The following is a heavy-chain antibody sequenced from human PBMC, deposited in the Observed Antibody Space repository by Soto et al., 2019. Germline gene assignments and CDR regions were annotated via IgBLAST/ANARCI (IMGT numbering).Heavy chain of an antibody. V-gene: IGHV1-69*12. CDR2: IIPIFGTA. CDR3: VREPRQQLVHFDL. D-gene: IGHD6-13*01. CDR1: GGTFSSYA. J-gene: IGHJ2*01. Sequence: QVQLVQSGAEVKKPGSPVKVSCKASGGTFSSYAISWVRQAPGQGLEWMGGIIPIFGTASYAQKFQGRVTSTAYESTSTAYMGLSSRRIEETAVYCGVREPRQQLVHFDLCGRGTLVTVSS.